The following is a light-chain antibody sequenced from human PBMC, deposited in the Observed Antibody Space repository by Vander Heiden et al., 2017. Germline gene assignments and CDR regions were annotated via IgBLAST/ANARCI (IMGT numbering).Light chain of an antibody. Sequence: DPVSITCRASQSISSWLAWYQQKPGKAPKLLIYKASSLESGVPSRFSGSGSGTEFTLTISSLQPDDFATYYCQQYNSYPYTFGQGTKVEIK. J-gene: IGKJ2*01. V-gene: IGKV1-5*03. CDR3: QQYNSYPYT. CDR2: KAS. CDR1: QSISSW.